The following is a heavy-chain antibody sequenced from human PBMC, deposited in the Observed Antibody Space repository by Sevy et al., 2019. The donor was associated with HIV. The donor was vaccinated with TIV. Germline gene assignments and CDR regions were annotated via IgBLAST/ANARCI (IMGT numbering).Heavy chain of an antibody. CDR3: TRESIPVAGIGYYFHY. J-gene: IGHJ4*02. V-gene: IGHV3-33*01. D-gene: IGHD6-19*01. CDR1: GFSYNGYG. CDR2: IWYDGSNK. Sequence: GGSLRLSCEAFGFSYNGYGMHWVRQAPGKGLEWVAVIWYDGSNKEYAHSVKGRFTISRDNSKNTLYLQMNNLRAEDTAVYYCTRESIPVAGIGYYFHYWGQGTRVTVSS.